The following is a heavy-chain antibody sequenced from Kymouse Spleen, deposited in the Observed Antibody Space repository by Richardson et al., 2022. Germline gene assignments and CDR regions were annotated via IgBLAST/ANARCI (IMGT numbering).Heavy chain of an antibody. D-gene: IGHD1-1*01. CDR3: TMYNWNDEGFDP. CDR1: GFTFSNAW. CDR2: IKSKTDGGTT. J-gene: IGHJ5*02. V-gene: IGHV3-15*01. Sequence: EVQLVESGGGLVKPGGSLRLSCAASGFTFSNAWMSWVRQAPGKGLEWVGRIKSKTDGGTTDYAAPVKGRFTISRDDSKNTLYLQMNSLKTEDTAVYYCTMYNWNDEGFDPWGQGTLVTVSS.